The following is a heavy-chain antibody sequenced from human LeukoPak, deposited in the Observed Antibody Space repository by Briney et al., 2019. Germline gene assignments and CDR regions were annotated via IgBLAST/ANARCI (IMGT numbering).Heavy chain of an antibody. V-gene: IGHV1-69*06. CDR2: IIPIFGTA. CDR3: ARWIDNYYDSSGYYYGKTFDY. J-gene: IGHJ4*02. CDR1: GGTFSSYA. D-gene: IGHD3-22*01. Sequence: GASVKVSCKASGGTFSSYAISWVRQAPGQGLEWMGGIIPIFGTANYAQKFQGRVTITADKSTSTAYMELSRLRSDDTAVYYCARWIDNYYDSSGYYYGKTFDYWGQGTLVTVSS.